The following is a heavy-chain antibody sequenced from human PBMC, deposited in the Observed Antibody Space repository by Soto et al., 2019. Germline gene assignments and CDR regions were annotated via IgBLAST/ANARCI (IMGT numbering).Heavy chain of an antibody. V-gene: IGHV1-46*01. D-gene: IGHD3-10*01. Sequence: ASVKVSCKASGYTFTSYYMHWVRQAPGQGLEWMGIINPSGGSTSYAQKFQGRVTMTRDTSTSTVYMELSSLRSEDTAVYYCARVRRVRPVRRHDAFDIWGQGTMVTVSS. CDR3: ARVRRVRPVRRHDAFDI. J-gene: IGHJ3*02. CDR1: GYTFTSYY. CDR2: INPSGGST.